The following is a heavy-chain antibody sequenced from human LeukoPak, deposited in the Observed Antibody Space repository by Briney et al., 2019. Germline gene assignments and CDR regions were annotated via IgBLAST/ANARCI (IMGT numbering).Heavy chain of an antibody. D-gene: IGHD2-2*03. J-gene: IGHJ5*02. CDR1: GGSISSTSYY. CDR3: ARSLRVGYCSTTSCNWFDP. CDR2: IYFSGST. V-gene: IGHV4-39*07. Sequence: PSETLSLTCTVSGGSISSTSYYWNWIRQPPGKGREWIVSIYFSGSTYYNPSLKSRFTISVDTSKNQFSLKLSSVTAADTAVYYCARSLRVGYCSTTSCNWFDPWGQGTLVTVSS.